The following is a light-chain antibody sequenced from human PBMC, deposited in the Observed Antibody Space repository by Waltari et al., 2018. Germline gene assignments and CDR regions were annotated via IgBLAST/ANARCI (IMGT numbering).Light chain of an antibody. CDR3: QHYVRLPAT. Sequence: EIVLTQSPGTLSLSPGARATLPCRASQSVGRSLASYQQKPGQAPRLRIYGASNRAPGIPDRFSGSGSGTDFSLTISRLEPEDFGLYSCQHYVRLPATFGQGTKVEIK. CDR2: GAS. CDR1: QSVGRS. J-gene: IGKJ1*01. V-gene: IGKV3-20*01.